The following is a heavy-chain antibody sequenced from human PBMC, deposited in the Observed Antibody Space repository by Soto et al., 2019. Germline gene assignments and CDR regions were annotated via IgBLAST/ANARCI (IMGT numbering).Heavy chain of an antibody. CDR3: ATIVGANDY. V-gene: IGHV4-4*07. D-gene: IGHD1-26*01. CDR1: RASIYTYS. Sequence: SETLSLTCTVSRASIYTYSWTWIRQPAGKGLQWIGHIYSSGSANYSPSLKSRVSMSVDSSRNQISLKLSSVTAADTAVYYCATIVGANDYWGQGTLVTVSS. CDR2: IYSSGSA. J-gene: IGHJ4*02.